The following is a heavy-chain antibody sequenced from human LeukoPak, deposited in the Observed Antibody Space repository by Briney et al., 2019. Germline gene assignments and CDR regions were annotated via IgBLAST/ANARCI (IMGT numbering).Heavy chain of an antibody. V-gene: IGHV3-21*01. D-gene: IGHD6-6*01. CDR1: GFTFSSYD. Sequence: PGGSLRLSCAATGFTFSSYDMSWVRQTPGKGLEWVSSITGSGSFVYYADSVKGRFTISRDNAKNSLFLQMNSLRAEDTAVYYCARDSSGPWFDPWGQGTLVTVSS. J-gene: IGHJ5*02. CDR3: ARDSSGPWFDP. CDR2: ITGSGSFV.